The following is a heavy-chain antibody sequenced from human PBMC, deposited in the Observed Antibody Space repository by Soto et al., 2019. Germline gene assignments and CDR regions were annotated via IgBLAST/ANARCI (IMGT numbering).Heavy chain of an antibody. CDR2: INPGGGST. CDR1: GYTFITYY. J-gene: IGHJ5*02. Sequence: ASVKVSCKASGYTFITYYMHWVRQAPGQGLEWMGIINPGGGSTSYAQKFQGRVTMTRDTSTSTVYMELSSLRSEDTAVYYCARDYPYDSSAYSRYTCFDPWGQGTLVTVSS. CDR3: ARDYPYDSSAYSRYTCFDP. V-gene: IGHV1-46*01. D-gene: IGHD3-22*01.